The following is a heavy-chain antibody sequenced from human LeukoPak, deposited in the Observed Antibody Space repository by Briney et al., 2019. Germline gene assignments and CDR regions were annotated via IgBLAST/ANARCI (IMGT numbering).Heavy chain of an antibody. CDR2: IYPGDSDT. CDR3: ARRDPYYDSSGDAFDI. V-gene: IGHV5-51*01. D-gene: IGHD3-22*01. Sequence: GESLKISCKGSGYSFTSYWIGWGRQMPGKGLGGMGVIYPGDSDTRYSPSFQGQVTISADKSISTDYLQWRTLKASDTAMYYCARRDPYYDSSGDAFDIWGQGTMVTVSS. CDR1: GYSFTSYW. J-gene: IGHJ3*02.